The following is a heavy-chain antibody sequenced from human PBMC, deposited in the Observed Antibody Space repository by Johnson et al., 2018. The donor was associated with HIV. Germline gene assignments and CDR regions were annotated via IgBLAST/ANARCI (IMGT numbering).Heavy chain of an antibody. Sequence: QVQLVESGGGVVQPGRSLRLSCAASGFSFSSYDMHWVRQAPGKGLEWVAVISYDGSNKYYADSVKGRFTISRDNSKNTLYLQMNSLRAEDTAGYYCARVMGATQVMGAFDIWGQGTMVTVSS. D-gene: IGHD1-26*01. V-gene: IGHV3-30*03. CDR3: ARVMGATQVMGAFDI. CDR2: ISYDGSNK. J-gene: IGHJ3*02. CDR1: GFSFSSYD.